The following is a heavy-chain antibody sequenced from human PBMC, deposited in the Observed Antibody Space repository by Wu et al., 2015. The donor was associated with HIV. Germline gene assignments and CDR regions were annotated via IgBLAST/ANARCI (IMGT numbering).Heavy chain of an antibody. CDR3: ARVPRSGAKVYYYMDV. V-gene: IGHV1-69*12. D-gene: IGHD3-10*01. CDR2: IISVNHRP. Sequence: QVQLVQSGAEVKKPGSSVKVSCKASGGTFSSYAISWVRQAPGQGLEWMGGIISVNHRPNYAQQFQGRVTITADEFTNTAYMELSGLRSEDTAVYYCARVPRSGAKVYYYMDVVGTKGHGHCLL. CDR1: GGTFSSYA. J-gene: IGHJ6*03.